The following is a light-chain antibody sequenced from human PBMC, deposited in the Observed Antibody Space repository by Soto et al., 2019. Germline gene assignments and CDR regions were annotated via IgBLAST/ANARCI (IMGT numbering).Light chain of an antibody. Sequence: DIQMTQSPSTLSASVGDRVTITCRAGQSISSWLAWYQQKPGKAPKLLIYKASSLESGVPSRFSGSGSGTEFTLTISSLQPDDFATYYCQQYNSYSPTWTFGQGTKVEIK. CDR3: QQYNSYSPTWT. CDR1: QSISSW. CDR2: KAS. J-gene: IGKJ1*01. V-gene: IGKV1-5*03.